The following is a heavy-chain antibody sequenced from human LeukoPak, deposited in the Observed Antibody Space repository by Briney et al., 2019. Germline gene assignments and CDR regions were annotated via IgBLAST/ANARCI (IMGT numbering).Heavy chain of an antibody. Sequence: PGGSLRLSCAASGFTFSSYSMNWVRQAPGKGLEWVSSISSSSSYIDYADSVKGRFTISRDNAKNSLYLQMNSLRAEDTAVYYCARDGRDTAMVRAWYYGMDVWGQGTTVTVSS. J-gene: IGHJ6*02. CDR1: GFTFSSYS. V-gene: IGHV3-21*01. CDR3: ARDGRDTAMVRAWYYGMDV. CDR2: ISSSSSYI. D-gene: IGHD5-18*01.